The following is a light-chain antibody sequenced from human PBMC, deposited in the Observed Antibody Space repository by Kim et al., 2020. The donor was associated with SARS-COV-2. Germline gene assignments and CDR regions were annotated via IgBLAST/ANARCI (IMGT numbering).Light chain of an antibody. J-gene: IGKJ4*01. CDR3: QQRSNWPPLT. Sequence: SPGDRATLSSRASHSVSCYLAWYQQKPGQPPRLLIYDASTRATGIPSRFSGSGSGTDCTLTISSLEPEDVAVYYWQQRSNWPPLTFGGGTKVDIK. V-gene: IGKV3-11*01. CDR2: DAS. CDR1: HSVSCY.